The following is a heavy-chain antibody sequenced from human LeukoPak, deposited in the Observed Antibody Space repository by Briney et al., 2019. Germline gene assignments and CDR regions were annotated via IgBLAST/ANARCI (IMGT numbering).Heavy chain of an antibody. J-gene: IGHJ5*02. CDR2: ISDSVTT. D-gene: IGHD3-22*01. CDR1: GGSVRSGTFD. V-gene: IGHV4-61*01. Sequence: SETLSLTCTVSGGSVRSGTFDWSWIRQPPGKGLEWIGYISDSVTTKYSPSLKSRVNMSVDTSKNQFSLKLSSVTAADTAVYHCARRDSSGHYDWFDPWGQGTLVTVSS. CDR3: ARRDSSGHYDWFDP.